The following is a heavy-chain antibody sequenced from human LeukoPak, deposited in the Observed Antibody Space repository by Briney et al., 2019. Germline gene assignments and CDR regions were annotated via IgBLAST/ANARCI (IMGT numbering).Heavy chain of an antibody. CDR3: VRGRLD. CDR1: GFTFRSFE. V-gene: IGHV3-48*03. CDR2: IGASGT. Sequence: GGSLRLSCAASGFTFRSFEMNRVRQAPGKRLEWVSYIGASGTYYADSVRGRFTISRDDAKSSLYLQISSLRADDTAVYYCVRGRLDWGQGTLVTVSS. D-gene: IGHD3-9*01. J-gene: IGHJ4*02.